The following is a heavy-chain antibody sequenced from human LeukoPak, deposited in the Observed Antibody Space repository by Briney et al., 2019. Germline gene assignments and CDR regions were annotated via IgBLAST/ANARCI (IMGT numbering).Heavy chain of an antibody. D-gene: IGHD3-16*02. CDR1: GGTFSSYA. J-gene: IGHJ6*03. CDR3: ARGASYRSTPWAYYYYYMDV. CDR2: IIPIFGTA. Sequence: VASVKVSCKASGGTFSSYAISWVRQAPGQGLEWMGGIIPIFGTANYAQKFQGRVTITADESTSTAYMELSSLRSEDTAVYYCARGASYRSTPWAYYYYYMDVWGKGTTVTISS. V-gene: IGHV1-69*13.